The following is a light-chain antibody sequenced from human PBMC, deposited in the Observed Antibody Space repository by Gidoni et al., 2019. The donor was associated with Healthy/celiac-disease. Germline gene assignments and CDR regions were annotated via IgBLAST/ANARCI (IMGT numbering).Light chain of an antibody. CDR1: QSVSSSY. J-gene: IGKJ3*01. V-gene: IGKV3-20*01. CDR2: GAS. Sequence: TLSCRASQSVSSSYLAWYQQKPGQAPRLLIYGASSRATGIPDRFSGSGSGTDFTLTISRLDPEDFAVYYCQQYGSSHQFTFGPXTKVDIK. CDR3: QQYGSSHQFT.